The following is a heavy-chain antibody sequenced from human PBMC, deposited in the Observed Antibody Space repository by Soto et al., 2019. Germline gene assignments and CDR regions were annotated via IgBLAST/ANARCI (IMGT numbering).Heavy chain of an antibody. D-gene: IGHD2-8*02. J-gene: IGHJ6*02. V-gene: IGHV1-69*13. CDR3: ATSVGIAPTGEDGMDV. CDR2: IIPILTTP. CDR1: GDTIRFYG. Sequence: SVKRSCKASGDTIRFYGVSWGRQTRGQGPEWIGGIIPILTTPNYAPKFQDRVTIVADESTTTVYMELSSLRFDDTAVYYCATSVGIAPTGEDGMDVWGQGTSVTVPS.